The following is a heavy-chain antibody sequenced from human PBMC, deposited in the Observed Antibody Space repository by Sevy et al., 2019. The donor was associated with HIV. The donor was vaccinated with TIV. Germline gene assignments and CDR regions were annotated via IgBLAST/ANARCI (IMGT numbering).Heavy chain of an antibody. CDR2: ISRTSTTT. CDR3: AREAYYYDSREENWLDP. Sequence: GGSLRISCKASGFTFSTYSMHWVRQAPGKGLEWVSSISRTSTTTYYADSAKGRFTISRDNAKNSLYLQMNSLRDEDTAVYYCAREAYYYDSREENWLDPRGQGTLVTVSS. CDR1: GFTFSTYS. V-gene: IGHV3-48*02. D-gene: IGHD3-22*01. J-gene: IGHJ5*02.